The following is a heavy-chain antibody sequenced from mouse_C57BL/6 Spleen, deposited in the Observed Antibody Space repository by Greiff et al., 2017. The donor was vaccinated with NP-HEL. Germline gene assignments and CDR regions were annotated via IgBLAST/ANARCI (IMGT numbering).Heavy chain of an antibody. J-gene: IGHJ2*01. Sequence: EVKLVESGGGLVKPGGSLKLSCAASGFTFSDYGMHWVRQAPEKGLEGVAYISSGSSTIYYADTVKGRFTISRDNAKNTLFLQMTSLRSEDTAMYYCARELLRYFDYWGQGTTLTVSS. CDR1: GFTFSDYG. D-gene: IGHD1-1*01. CDR3: ARELLRYFDY. V-gene: IGHV5-17*01. CDR2: ISSGSSTI.